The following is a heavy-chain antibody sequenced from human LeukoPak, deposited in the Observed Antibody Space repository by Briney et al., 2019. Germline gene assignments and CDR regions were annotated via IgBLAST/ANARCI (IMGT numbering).Heavy chain of an antibody. CDR1: GGPISSSSYY. CDR3: ARHTGIAVAGEFDY. CDR2: IYYSGST. Sequence: PSETLSLTCTVSGGPISSSSYYWGWIRQPPGKGLEWIGSIYYSGSTYYNPSLKSRVTISVDTSKNQFSLKLSSVTAADTAVYYCARHTGIAVAGEFDYWGQGTLVTVSS. V-gene: IGHV4-39*01. J-gene: IGHJ4*02. D-gene: IGHD6-19*01.